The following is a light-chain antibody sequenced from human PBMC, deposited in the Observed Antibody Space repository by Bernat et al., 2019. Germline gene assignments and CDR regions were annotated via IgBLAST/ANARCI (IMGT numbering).Light chain of an antibody. CDR3: SSYTTSTTIV. J-gene: IGLJ2*01. CDR2: DVS. V-gene: IGLV2-14*01. CDR1: SSDVGGYNH. Sequence: QSALTQPASVSESPGQSITISCTGTSSDVGGYNHVSWYQQHPGKVPKLVIYDVSYRPSGVSTRFSGSKSGNTASLTISGLQAEDEADYYCSSYTTSTTIVFGGGTKFTVL.